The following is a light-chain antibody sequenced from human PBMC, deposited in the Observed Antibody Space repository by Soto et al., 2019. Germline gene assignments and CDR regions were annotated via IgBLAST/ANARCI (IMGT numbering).Light chain of an antibody. V-gene: IGKV3-11*01. Sequence: EIVLTQSPATLSLSPGERATLSCRASQSVSSYLAWYQQKPGQAPRLLIYDASNRATCIPARFSGSGSGTDVTLTISSLEPEDFAVYYCQQRSNWPPLYTFGQGTKLESK. CDR3: QQRSNWPPLYT. CDR2: DAS. CDR1: QSVSSY. J-gene: IGKJ2*01.